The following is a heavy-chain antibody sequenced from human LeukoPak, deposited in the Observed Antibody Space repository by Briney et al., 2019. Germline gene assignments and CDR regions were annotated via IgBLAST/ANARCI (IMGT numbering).Heavy chain of an antibody. V-gene: IGHV3-21*01. J-gene: IGHJ5*02. Sequence: GGSLRLSCAASAFSLNAYNMNWVRQAPGKGLEWVSSISSSSSYIYYADSVKGRFTISRDNAKNSLYLQMNSLRAEDTAVYYCARDGFRYCSGGSCQGAWFDPWGQGTLVTVSS. D-gene: IGHD2-15*01. CDR2: ISSSSSYI. CDR3: ARDGFRYCSGGSCQGAWFDP. CDR1: AFSLNAYN.